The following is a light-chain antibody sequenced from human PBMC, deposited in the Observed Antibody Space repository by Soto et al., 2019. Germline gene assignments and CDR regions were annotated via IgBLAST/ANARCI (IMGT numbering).Light chain of an antibody. Sequence: EIVLTQSPGTLSLSPGERATLSCRASQSVTNSRLAWYQQKPGQAPKVLIYGGSNRATGIPDRFSGSGSGTDFTLTISRLEPEDVENYYCQQWSSSPQSFGQGAKLEIK. J-gene: IGKJ2*03. CDR2: GGS. CDR3: QQWSSSPQS. CDR1: QSVTNSR. V-gene: IGKV3-20*01.